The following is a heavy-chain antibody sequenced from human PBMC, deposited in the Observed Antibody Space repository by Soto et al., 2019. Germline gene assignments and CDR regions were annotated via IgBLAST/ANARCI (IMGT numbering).Heavy chain of an antibody. CDR2: XXXXXGXX. CDR1: GFSFGSYA. J-gene: IGHJ4*02. V-gene: IGHV3-23*01. Sequence: HPGGSLRLSGVASGFSFGSYALTWVRQAPGEGXXGVXTXXXXXGXXVYEDAVTGRLAIFRDISQSTLYPQMNSLRADDTAIYYCARWSYLDYWGQGTRVIVSA. CDR3: ARWSYLDY. D-gene: IGHD3-3*01.